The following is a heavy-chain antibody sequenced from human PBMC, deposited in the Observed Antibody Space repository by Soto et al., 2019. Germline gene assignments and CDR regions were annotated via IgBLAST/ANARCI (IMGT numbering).Heavy chain of an antibody. CDR1: GGSFSGYY. D-gene: IGHD4-17*01. J-gene: IGHJ4*02. V-gene: IGHV4-34*01. CDR2: INHSGST. CDR3: ARLPAPATTVTYYFDY. Sequence: PSETLSLTCAVYGGSFSGYYWSWIRQPPGKGLEWIGEINHSGSTNYNPSLKSRVTISVDTSKNQFSLKLSSVTAADTAVYYCARLPAPATTVTYYFDYSGQGTLVTVSS.